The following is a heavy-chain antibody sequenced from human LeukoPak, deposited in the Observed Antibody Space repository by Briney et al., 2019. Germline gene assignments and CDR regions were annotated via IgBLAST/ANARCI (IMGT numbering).Heavy chain of an antibody. V-gene: IGHV4-39*01. CDR1: GGSISSSSYY. CDR2: IYYSGST. CDR3: ARHIGYSYGPYFDY. Sequence: SXXLSLTCTVSGGSISSSSYYWGWIRQPPGKGLEWIGSIYYSGSTYYNPSLKSRVTISVDTSKNQFSLKLSSVTAADTAVYYCARHIGYSYGPYFDYWGQGTLVTVSS. D-gene: IGHD5-18*01. J-gene: IGHJ4*02.